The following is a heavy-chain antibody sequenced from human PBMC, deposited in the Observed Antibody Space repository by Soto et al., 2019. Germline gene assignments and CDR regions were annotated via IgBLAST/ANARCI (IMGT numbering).Heavy chain of an antibody. D-gene: IGHD2-21*02. V-gene: IGHV1-46*01. J-gene: IGHJ6*02. Sequence: ASVKVSCKASGYTFTSYYMHWVRQAPGQGLEWMGIINPSGGSTSYAQKFQGRVTMTRDTSTSTVYMELSSLRSEDTAVYYCASPIPSYCGGDCYSNYYGMDVWGQGTTVTVYS. CDR2: INPSGGST. CDR3: ASPIPSYCGGDCYSNYYGMDV. CDR1: GYTFTSYY.